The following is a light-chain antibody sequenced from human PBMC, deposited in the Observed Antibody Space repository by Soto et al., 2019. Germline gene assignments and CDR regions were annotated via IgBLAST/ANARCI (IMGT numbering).Light chain of an antibody. J-gene: IGKJ4*01. CDR2: AAS. CDR3: QQASNFPLT. Sequence: DIQMTQSPSTLSASVGDRVTITCRASQSISSWLAWYQQKPGKAPKLLIYAASTLQSGVPSRFSGSGSGTVFTLTVSSLQPEDFGTYYCQQASNFPLTFGGGTKVDIK. CDR1: QSISSW. V-gene: IGKV1-12*01.